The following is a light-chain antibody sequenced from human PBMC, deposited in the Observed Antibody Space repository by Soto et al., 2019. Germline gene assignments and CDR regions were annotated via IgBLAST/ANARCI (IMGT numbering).Light chain of an antibody. J-gene: IGKJ4*01. Sequence: DIQMTQSPSSVSTSVGDRVTITCRASQHIGSWLAWYQQKPGKAPKLLIYTASTLQSGVPSRFRGSGSGTEFTLTINGLQPEDFATYYCQQAYSFPLTFGGGTEVENK. CDR3: QQAYSFPLT. CDR2: TAS. V-gene: IGKV1D-12*01. CDR1: QHIGSW.